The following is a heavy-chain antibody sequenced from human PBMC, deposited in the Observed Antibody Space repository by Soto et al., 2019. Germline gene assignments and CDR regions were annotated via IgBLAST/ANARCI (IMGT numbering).Heavy chain of an antibody. V-gene: IGHV1-8*01. CDR3: ARGPRNWGVDY. D-gene: IGHD7-27*01. CDR2: MNPNNGNT. Sequence: GTPAEACWKXAGVGLASYDRKWPRQATGQDFEWMGWMNPNNGNTAYAQKFQGRVTMTRDTSKSTAFMELSSLTSEDTAVYYCARGPRNWGVDYWGQGTLVTVSS. J-gene: IGHJ4*02. CDR1: GVGLASYD.